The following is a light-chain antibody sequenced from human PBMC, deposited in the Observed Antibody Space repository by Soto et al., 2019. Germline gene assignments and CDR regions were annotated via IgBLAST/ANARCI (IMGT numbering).Light chain of an antibody. Sequence: ETLMTQSAATLSVSPGERVTLSCRASQSIDTNLAWYQQKPGQAPRLLIYGASTRVTGIAARFSGGGSGTDFTLAIRSLQSEDFAVYYCQQYKNWPRTFGQGTKVEI. J-gene: IGKJ1*01. CDR1: QSIDTN. V-gene: IGKV3-15*01. CDR2: GAS. CDR3: QQYKNWPRT.